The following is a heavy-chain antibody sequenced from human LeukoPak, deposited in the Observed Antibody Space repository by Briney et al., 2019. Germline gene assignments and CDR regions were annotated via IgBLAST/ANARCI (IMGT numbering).Heavy chain of an antibody. CDR3: ARAPSEIGGYYPEYFRH. V-gene: IGHV3-74*01. Sequence: GGSLRLSCAASGFTFSSYWMHWVRQAPGKGMVWVSRIKSDGRTRYADSVKGRFTISRDNAKNTVSLQMNSLRAEDTGVYYCARAPSEIGGYYPEYFRHWGQGTLVTVS. CDR2: IKSDGRT. CDR1: GFTFSSYW. D-gene: IGHD3-22*01. J-gene: IGHJ1*01.